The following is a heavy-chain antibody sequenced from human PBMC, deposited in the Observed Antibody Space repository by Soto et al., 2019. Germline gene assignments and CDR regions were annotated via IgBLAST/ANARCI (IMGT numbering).Heavy chain of an antibody. Sequence: ASVTVSCKASGSTFTAQYLHWVRKAPGEGLEWMGWINPTTGATRYAQKFQGRVTMTRDTSMSTAYLEVRSLRPDDTAVYYCAKGDSSWVSWFDPWGQGTLVTVSS. CDR3: AKGDSSWVSWFDP. CDR2: INPTTGAT. D-gene: IGHD6-19*01. V-gene: IGHV1-2*02. J-gene: IGHJ5*02. CDR1: GSTFTAQY.